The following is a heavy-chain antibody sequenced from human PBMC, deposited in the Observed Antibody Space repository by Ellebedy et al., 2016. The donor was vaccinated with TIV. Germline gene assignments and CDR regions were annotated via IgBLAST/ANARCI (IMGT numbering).Heavy chain of an antibody. D-gene: IGHD6-19*01. CDR3: VRHKAVMPGIKYYYGMDV. J-gene: IGHJ6*02. Sequence: MPSETLSLTCFLSGGSIDGSSYYWGWIRQPPGKGLEWIGSSYYSGNTYYSPSLDSRATISVDTSENNFSLKLGPVTAADTAIYFCVRHKAVMPGIKYYYGMDVWGQGTTVTVSS. CDR2: SYYSGNT. V-gene: IGHV4-39*01. CDR1: GGSIDGSSYY.